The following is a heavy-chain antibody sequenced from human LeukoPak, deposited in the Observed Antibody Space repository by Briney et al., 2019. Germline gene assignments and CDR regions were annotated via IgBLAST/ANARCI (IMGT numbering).Heavy chain of an antibody. J-gene: IGHJ4*02. D-gene: IGHD2-2*01. CDR3: AKGGILGYCSGTSCYLDY. CDR1: GFTFDDYA. Sequence: GRSLRHSCAASGFTFDDYAMHWVRQAPGKGLEWVSGISWNSGTIGYADSVKGRFTISRDNAKNSLFLEMNSLRPEDTALYYCAKGGILGYCSGTSCYLDYWGQGTLVTVSS. V-gene: IGHV3-9*01. CDR2: ISWNSGTI.